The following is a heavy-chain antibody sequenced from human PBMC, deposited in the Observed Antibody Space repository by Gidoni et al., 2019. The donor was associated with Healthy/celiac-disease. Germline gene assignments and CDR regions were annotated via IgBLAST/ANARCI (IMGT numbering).Heavy chain of an antibody. CDR1: GFTFSSYG. CDR2: IWYDGSNK. V-gene: IGHV3-33*01. D-gene: IGHD2-21*02. CDR3: ARDAGGDVPHAFDI. J-gene: IGHJ3*02. Sequence: QVQLVESGGGVVQPGRSLRLSCAASGFTFSSYGMHWVRQAPGKGLEWVAVIWYDGSNKYYADSVKGRFTISRDNSKNTLYLQMNSLRAEDTAVYYCARDAGGDVPHAFDIWGQGTMVTVSS.